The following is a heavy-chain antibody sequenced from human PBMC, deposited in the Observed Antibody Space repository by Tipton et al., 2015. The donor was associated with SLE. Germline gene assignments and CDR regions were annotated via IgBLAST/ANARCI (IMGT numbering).Heavy chain of an antibody. CDR2: IYHSGST. J-gene: IGHJ3*02. CDR3: AREGGAFDI. Sequence: TLSLTCTVSGYSISSGYYWGWIRQPPGKGLEWIGSIYHSGSTYYNTSLKSRVTISVDTSKNQFSLKLSSVTAADTAVYYCAREGGAFDIWGQGTMVTVSS. D-gene: IGHD3-16*01. V-gene: IGHV4-38-2*02. CDR1: GYSISSGYY.